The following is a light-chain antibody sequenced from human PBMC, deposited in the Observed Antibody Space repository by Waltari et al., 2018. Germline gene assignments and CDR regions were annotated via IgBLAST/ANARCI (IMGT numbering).Light chain of an antibody. CDR3: ETWDSNTKV. CDR2: LEGSGSY. J-gene: IGLJ3*02. Sequence: QPVLTQSSSASASLGPSVKLTCTLSSGHSSYIIAWHPQQPGKAPRYLMKLEGSGSYNKGSGVPDRFSGSSSGADRYLTISNLQSEDEADYYCETWDSNTKVFGGGTKLTVL. V-gene: IGLV4-60*03. CDR1: SGHSSYI.